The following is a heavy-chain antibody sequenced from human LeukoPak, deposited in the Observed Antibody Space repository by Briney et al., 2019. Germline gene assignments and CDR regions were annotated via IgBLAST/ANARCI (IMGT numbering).Heavy chain of an antibody. CDR2: IYTSGST. CDR3: ARVPTITFFDY. Sequence: PSETLSLTCAVSGGSISSCYWSWIRQPAGKGLEWIGRIYTSGSTNYNPSLKSRVTISVDTSKNQFSLKLSSVTAADTAVYYCARVPTITFFDYWGQGTLVTVSS. J-gene: IGHJ4*02. D-gene: IGHD3-10*01. CDR1: GGSISSCY. V-gene: IGHV4-4*07.